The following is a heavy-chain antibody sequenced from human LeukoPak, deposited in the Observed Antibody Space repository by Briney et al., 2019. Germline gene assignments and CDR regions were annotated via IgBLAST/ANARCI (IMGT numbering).Heavy chain of an antibody. J-gene: IGHJ3*02. CDR3: ARGLGYDSSGYYWADAFDI. CDR2: INPSGGST. CDR1: GYTFTGYY. D-gene: IGHD3-22*01. Sequence: ASVKVSCKASGYTFTGYYMHWVRQAPGQGLEWMGIINPSGGSTSYAQKFQGRVTMTRDMSTSTDYMELSSLRSEDTAVYYCARGLGYDSSGYYWADAFDIWGQGTMVTVSS. V-gene: IGHV1-46*01.